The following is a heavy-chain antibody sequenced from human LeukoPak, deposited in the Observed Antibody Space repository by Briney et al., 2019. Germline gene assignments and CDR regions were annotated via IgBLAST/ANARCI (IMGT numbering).Heavy chain of an antibody. Sequence: SETLSLTCTVSGGSISSGSYYWSWVRQPAGKGLEWIGRIYTSGSTNYNPSLKSRVTISVDTSKNQFSLKLSSVTAADTAVYYCARAVRYYSGAAPSQFDCWGQGTLVTVSS. J-gene: IGHJ4*02. CDR1: GGSISSGSYY. CDR2: IYTSGST. CDR3: ARAVRYYSGAAPSQFDC. V-gene: IGHV4-61*02. D-gene: IGHD3-10*01.